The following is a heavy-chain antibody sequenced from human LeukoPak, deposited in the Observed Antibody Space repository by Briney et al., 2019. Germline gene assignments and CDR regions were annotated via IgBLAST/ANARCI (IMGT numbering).Heavy chain of an antibody. CDR3: ARDRDTMTVYAFDI. D-gene: IGHD3-22*01. CDR2: ISSNSSYI. J-gene: IGHJ3*02. CDR1: GFTFSSYS. V-gene: IGHV3-21*01. Sequence: PGGSLRLSCAASGFTFSSYSMNWVRQAPGKGLEWVSSISSNSSYIYYAGSVKGRFTISRDNAKNSLYLQMNSLRAEDTAVYYCARDRDTMTVYAFDIWGQGTMVTVSS.